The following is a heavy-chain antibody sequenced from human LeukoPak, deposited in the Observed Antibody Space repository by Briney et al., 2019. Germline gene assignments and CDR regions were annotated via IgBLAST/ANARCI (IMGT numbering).Heavy chain of an antibody. CDR3: ASVYCSSTSCYIYGMDV. CDR2: MNPNSGNT. J-gene: IGHJ6*02. Sequence: ASVKVSCKASGYTFTSYDINWVRQAPGQGLEWMGWMNPNSGNTGYAQKFQGRVTMTRNTSISTAYMELSSLRSEDTAVYYCASVYCSSTSCYIYGMDVWGQGTTVTVSS. D-gene: IGHD2-2*02. CDR1: GYTFTSYD. V-gene: IGHV1-8*01.